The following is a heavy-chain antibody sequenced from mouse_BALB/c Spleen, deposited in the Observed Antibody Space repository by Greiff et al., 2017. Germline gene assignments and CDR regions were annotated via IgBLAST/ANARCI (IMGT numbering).Heavy chain of an antibody. CDR3: ARRDGYSPDY. CDR2: IDPANGNT. Sequence: VQLQQSGAELVKPGASVKLSCTASGFNIKDTYMHWVKQRPEQGLEWIGRIDPANGNTKYDPKFQGKATITADTSPHTAYLQLSSLTSEDTAVYYCARRDGYSPDYWGQGTTLTVSS. J-gene: IGHJ2*01. V-gene: IGHV14-3*02. CDR1: GFNIKDTY. D-gene: IGHD2-3*01.